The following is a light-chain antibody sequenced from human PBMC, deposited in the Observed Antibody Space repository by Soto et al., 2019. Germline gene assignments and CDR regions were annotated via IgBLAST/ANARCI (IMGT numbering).Light chain of an antibody. V-gene: IGKV1-33*01. Sequence: DIQMTQSPSSLSASVGDRVTITCQASQDISNYLNWYQQKPGKAPKLLIYDASNLETGVPSRFSGSGSGTDFTLTISSLQPEDIATYYCQQYDNHPPTFGRGTKVEIK. J-gene: IGKJ4*01. CDR1: QDISNY. CDR3: QQYDNHPPT. CDR2: DAS.